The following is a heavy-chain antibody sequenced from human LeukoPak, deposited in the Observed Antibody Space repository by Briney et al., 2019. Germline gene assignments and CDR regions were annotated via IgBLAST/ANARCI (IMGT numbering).Heavy chain of an antibody. CDR1: GGSFSSYY. J-gene: IGHJ4*02. D-gene: IGHD3-22*01. CDR2: IYYSGTT. V-gene: IGHV4-59*08. Sequence: SETLSLTCTVSGGSFSSYYWSWIRQPPGKGLEWIGYIYYSGTTNYNPSLKSRVTISVDTSKNQFSLKLSSVTAADTAVYYCARQKPSGYYTTSAYYYDYWSQGTLVTVSS. CDR3: ARQKPSGYYTTSAYYYDY.